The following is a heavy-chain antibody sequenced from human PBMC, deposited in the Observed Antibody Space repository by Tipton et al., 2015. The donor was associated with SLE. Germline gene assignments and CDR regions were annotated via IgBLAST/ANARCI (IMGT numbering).Heavy chain of an antibody. J-gene: IGHJ4*02. V-gene: IGHV4-34*12. Sequence: GLVKPSQTLSLSCGVSGGSFNGYFWTWIRQPPGKGLEWIAEIIHSGVTNYNPSLRSRVTISVDMSKKQVSLTLSSVTAADTAVYYCARVAPTEVFDYWGQGTLVTVSS. CDR1: GGSFNGYF. D-gene: IGHD1-1*01. CDR2: IIHSGVT. CDR3: ARVAPTEVFDY.